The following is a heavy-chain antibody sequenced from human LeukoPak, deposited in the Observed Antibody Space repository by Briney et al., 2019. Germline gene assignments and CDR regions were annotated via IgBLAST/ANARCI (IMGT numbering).Heavy chain of an antibody. Sequence: GGSLRLSCTASGFIFSSYAMNWVRQAPGKGLEWVSLISWDGGSTYYADSVKGRFTISRDNSKNSLYLQMNSLRTEDTALYYCAKAPSRDGDYGLDYWGQGTLVTVSS. CDR3: AKAPSRDGDYGLDY. CDR2: ISWDGGST. V-gene: IGHV3-43*01. J-gene: IGHJ4*02. CDR1: GFIFSSYA. D-gene: IGHD4-17*01.